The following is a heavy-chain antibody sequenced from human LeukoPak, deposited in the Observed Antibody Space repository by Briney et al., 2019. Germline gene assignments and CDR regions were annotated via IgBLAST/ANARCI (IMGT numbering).Heavy chain of an antibody. V-gene: IGHV3-21*01. Sequence: PGGSLRLSCAASGFTFSIYTMNWVRQAPGKGLEWVSTITTGSSNYIHYADSVKGRFTISRDNAKNSLYLQMNSLRAEDTAVYFCARDLSGPSFYWGQGTLVTVSS. D-gene: IGHD2-15*01. CDR3: ARDLSGPSFY. CDR1: GFTFSIYT. J-gene: IGHJ4*02. CDR2: ITTGSSNYI.